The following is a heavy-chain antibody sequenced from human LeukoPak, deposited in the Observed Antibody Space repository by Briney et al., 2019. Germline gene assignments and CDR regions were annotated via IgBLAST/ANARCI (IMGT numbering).Heavy chain of an antibody. D-gene: IGHD1-26*01. J-gene: IGHJ5*02. CDR2: ISDSGANT. CDR3: ATRDSERAAWGFDP. CDR1: GITFSSYA. V-gene: IGHV3-23*01. Sequence: GGSLRLSCTASGITFSSYAMSWVRQAPGKGLEWASSISDSGANTYYADSVKGRFTISRDNSKNTVYLKMNSLRAEDTAVYYCATRDSERAAWGFDPWGQGTLVTVSS.